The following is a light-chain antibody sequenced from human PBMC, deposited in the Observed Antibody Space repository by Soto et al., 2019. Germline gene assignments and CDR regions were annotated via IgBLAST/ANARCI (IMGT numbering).Light chain of an antibody. CDR2: DAS. CDR1: QSVSSN. J-gene: IGKJ5*01. CDR3: QQRSKWPT. V-gene: IGKV3-11*01. Sequence: VMTQTQDTLSVSPGERATLSCRAGQSVSSNLAWYQQNPGQAPRLLIYDASSRPTDIPARFSGSGSGTDFTLTISSLEPEDFAVYYCQQRSKWPTFGQRRLLEV.